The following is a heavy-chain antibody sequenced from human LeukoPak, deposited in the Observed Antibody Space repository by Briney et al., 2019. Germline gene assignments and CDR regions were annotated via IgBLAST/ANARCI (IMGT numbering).Heavy chain of an antibody. J-gene: IGHJ6*02. CDR3: AKAVYQLHTSVYGMDV. Sequence: PGGSLPLSCAASGFTFSSNAMSWVRQAPGKGLEWVSTISDSGGSTYCADSVEGRFTISRDNSKNTLYLQMNSLRAEDTAVYHCAKAVYQLHTSVYGMDVWGQGTPVTVSS. V-gene: IGHV3-23*01. CDR1: GFTFSSNA. D-gene: IGHD2-2*01. CDR2: ISDSGGST.